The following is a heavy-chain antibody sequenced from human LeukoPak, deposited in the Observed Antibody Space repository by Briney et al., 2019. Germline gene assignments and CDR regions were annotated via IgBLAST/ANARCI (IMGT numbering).Heavy chain of an antibody. J-gene: IGHJ4*02. Sequence: GGSLRLSCAASGFTFSSYGVHWVRQAPGKGLEWVAVISYDGSNKYYADSVKGRFTISRDNSKNTLYLQMNSLRAEGTAVYYCAKDSTMIVVAYAFGYWGQGTLVTVSS. CDR2: ISYDGSNK. CDR3: AKDSTMIVVAYAFGY. V-gene: IGHV3-30*18. D-gene: IGHD3-22*01. CDR1: GFTFSSYG.